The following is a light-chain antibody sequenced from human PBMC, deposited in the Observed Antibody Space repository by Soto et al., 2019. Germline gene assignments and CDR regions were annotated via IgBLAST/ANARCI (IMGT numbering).Light chain of an antibody. CDR3: QQDGSSPGT. CDR1: RRVSSSY. V-gene: IGKV3-20*01. CDR2: NAF. J-gene: IGKJ4*01. Sequence: IMFTKSHGTLTLSPGTRATLSCGASRRVSSSYLAWYQQKPGQAPKLLIYNAFSMDTGVPARFSGSGSGTDFTLTISRLEPEDFAVYYCQQDGSSPGTFGEGTKVDIK.